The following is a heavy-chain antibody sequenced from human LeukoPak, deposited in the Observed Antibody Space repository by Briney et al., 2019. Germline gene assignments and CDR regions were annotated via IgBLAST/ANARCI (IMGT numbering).Heavy chain of an antibody. CDR3: ARDSDSSSIDY. CDR1: GFTFSSYW. V-gene: IGHV3-74*01. CDR2: INTDGSST. Sequence: GGSLRLSCAASGFTFSSYWMHWVRQAPGKGLVWVSRINTDGSSTSYADSVKGRFTISRDNAKNTLYLQMNSLRAEDTAVYYCARDSDSSSIDYWGQGTLVTVSS. J-gene: IGHJ4*02. D-gene: IGHD6-13*01.